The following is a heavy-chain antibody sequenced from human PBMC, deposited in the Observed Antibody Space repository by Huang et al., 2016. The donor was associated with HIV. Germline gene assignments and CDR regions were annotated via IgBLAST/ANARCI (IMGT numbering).Heavy chain of an antibody. J-gene: IGHJ4*02. D-gene: IGHD3-22*01. V-gene: IGHV1-69*01. CDR1: GGTFSSYA. Sequence: QVQLVQSGAEVKKPGSSVKVSCKASGGTFSSYAISWVRQAPGQGLEWMGGIIPILGTANYAQKFQGRVTMTADESTSTAYMELSSLRSEDTAVYYCARVESRRYYDSSGYYYWGQGTLVTVSS. CDR3: ARVESRRYYDSSGYYY. CDR2: IIPILGTA.